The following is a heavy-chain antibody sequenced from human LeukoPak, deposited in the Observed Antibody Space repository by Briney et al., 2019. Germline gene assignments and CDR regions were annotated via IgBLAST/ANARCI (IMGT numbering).Heavy chain of an antibody. CDR2: IYHSGGT. V-gene: IGHV4-31*03. CDR1: GGSVSSAGYY. Sequence: SQTLSLTCIVSGGSVSSAGYYWSWIRQHPGKGLEWIAYIYHSGGTYYNPSLKSRVTISIDTSENQFSLELSSVTAADTAVYYCARGGSSSGLGSFDYWGQGTLVTVSS. D-gene: IGHD6-6*01. CDR3: ARGGSSSGLGSFDY. J-gene: IGHJ4*02.